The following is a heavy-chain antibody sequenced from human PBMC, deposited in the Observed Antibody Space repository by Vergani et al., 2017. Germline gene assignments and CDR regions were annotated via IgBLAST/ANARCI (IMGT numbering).Heavy chain of an antibody. CDR2: IYSGGSST. J-gene: IGHJ4*02. V-gene: IGHV3-23*03. Sequence: EVQLLESGGGLVQPGGSLRLSCAASGFTFSSYAMSWVRQAPGKGLEWVSVIYSGGSSTYYAESVKGRFTISRDNSKNTLYLQMNSLRAEDTAVYYCAKDETEYSSSQRYFDSEEYYFDYWGQGTLVTVSS. CDR1: GFTFSSYA. CDR3: AKDETEYSSSQRYFDSEEYYFDY. D-gene: IGHD6-6*01.